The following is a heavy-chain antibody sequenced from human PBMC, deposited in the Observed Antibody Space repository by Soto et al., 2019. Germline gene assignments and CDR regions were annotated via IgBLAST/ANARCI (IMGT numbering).Heavy chain of an antibody. D-gene: IGHD2-15*01. CDR1: GGTFSSYA. Sequence: GASVKVSCKASGGTFSSYAISWVRQAPGQGLEWMGGIIPIFGTANYAQKFQGRVTITADESTSTAYMELSSLRSEDTAVYYCARYDVGCSGCSCYHRYAFEIWGQGTM. V-gene: IGHV1-69*13. CDR3: ARYDVGCSGCSCYHRYAFEI. CDR2: IIPIFGTA. J-gene: IGHJ3*02.